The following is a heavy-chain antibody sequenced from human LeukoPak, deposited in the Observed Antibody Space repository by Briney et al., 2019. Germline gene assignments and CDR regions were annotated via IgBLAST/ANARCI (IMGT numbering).Heavy chain of an antibody. Sequence: SETLSLTCTVSGGSISSSSYYWSWIRQPAGKGLEWIGLIYTSGSTNYNPSLKSRVTMSVDTSKNQFSLKLSSVTAADTAVYFCAREHYFYYMDGWGKGTTVTVSS. CDR2: IYTSGST. CDR1: GGSISSSSYY. V-gene: IGHV4-61*02. J-gene: IGHJ6*03. CDR3: AREHYFYYMDG.